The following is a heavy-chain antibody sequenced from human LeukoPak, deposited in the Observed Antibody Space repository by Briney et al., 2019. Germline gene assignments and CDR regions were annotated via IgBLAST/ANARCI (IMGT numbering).Heavy chain of an antibody. V-gene: IGHV4-31*03. J-gene: IGHJ4*02. D-gene: IGHD3-3*01. CDR2: IYYSGST. CDR1: GGSISSGGYY. CDR3: AGYRYDFWSGFRRPYYFDY. Sequence: SETLSLTCTVSGGSISSGGYYWSWIRQHPGKGLEWIGYIYYSGSTYYNPSLKSRVTISVDTSKNQFSLKLSSVTAADTAVYYCAGYRYDFWSGFRRPYYFDYWGQGTLVTVSS.